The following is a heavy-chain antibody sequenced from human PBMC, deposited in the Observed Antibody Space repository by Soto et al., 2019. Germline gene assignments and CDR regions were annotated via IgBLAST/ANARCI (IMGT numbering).Heavy chain of an antibody. J-gene: IGHJ5*02. CDR2: IYHSGST. CDR3: VRGGIAGHWFDP. CDR1: GGSISSGGYS. D-gene: IGHD2-15*01. V-gene: IGHV4-30-2*01. Sequence: PSETLSLTCAVSGGSISSGGYSWSWIRQPPGKGLEWIGYIYHSGSTYYNPSLKSRVTISVDTSRNQLSLQLTSVTAADTAVYYCVRGGIAGHWFDPWGQGILVTVSS.